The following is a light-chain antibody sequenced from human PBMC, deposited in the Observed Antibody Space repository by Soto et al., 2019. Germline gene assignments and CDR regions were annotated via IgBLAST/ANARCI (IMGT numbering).Light chain of an antibody. CDR2: EVT. V-gene: IGLV2-8*01. J-gene: IGLJ2*01. CDR1: SSDVGGYNF. Sequence: QSVLTQPPSASGSPGQSVTISCTGTSSDVGGYNFVSWYQQHPGKAPKLMIYEVTKRPSDIPDRFSGSKSGNTASLTISGLQAEDEAYYYCWSYAGNTIFVFGGGTKVTVL. CDR3: WSYAGNTIFV.